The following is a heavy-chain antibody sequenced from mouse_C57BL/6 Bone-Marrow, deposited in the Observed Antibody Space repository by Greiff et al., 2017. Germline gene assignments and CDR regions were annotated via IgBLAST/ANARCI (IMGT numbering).Heavy chain of an antibody. CDR1: GYTFTSYW. J-gene: IGHJ2*01. D-gene: IGHD4-1*02. Sequence: VQLQESGAELAKPGASVKLSCKASGYTFTSYWMHWVKQRPGQGLEWIGYINPSSGYTKYNQKFKDKDTLTADKSSSTAYMQLSSLTYEDSAVYYCARGQLGRNWGQGTTLTVSS. CDR3: ARGQLGRN. V-gene: IGHV1-7*01. CDR2: INPSSGYT.